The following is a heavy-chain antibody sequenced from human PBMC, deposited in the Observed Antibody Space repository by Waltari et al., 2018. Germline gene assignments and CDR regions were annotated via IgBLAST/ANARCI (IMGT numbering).Heavy chain of an antibody. J-gene: IGHJ4*02. CDR1: GFSFSAYS. V-gene: IGHV3-21*01. D-gene: IGHD3-22*01. Sequence: EVQLVESGGSLVKPGGSLRLSCAACGFSFSAYSMNWVRQAPGKGLQWVSSISSGSRNIYYADSLKGRSAISRDNTNNSLYLQMDSLRAEDTAMYYCVRGHYDSRGYEYFDSWGQGTLATVSS. CDR2: ISSGSRNI. CDR3: VRGHYDSRGYEYFDS.